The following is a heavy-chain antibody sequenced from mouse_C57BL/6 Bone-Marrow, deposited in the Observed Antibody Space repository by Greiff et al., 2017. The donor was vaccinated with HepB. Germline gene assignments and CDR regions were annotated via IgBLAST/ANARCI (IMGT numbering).Heavy chain of an antibody. CDR2: INPSSGYT. CDR1: GYTFTSYW. Sequence: VQLQQSGAELAKPGASVKLSCKASGYTFTSYWMHWVKQRPGQGLEWIGYINPSSGYTKYNQKFKDKATLTADKSSSTAYMQLSSLTSEDSAVYYCARDYGSSYGAMDYWGQGTSVTVSS. J-gene: IGHJ4*01. V-gene: IGHV1-7*01. D-gene: IGHD1-1*01. CDR3: ARDYGSSYGAMDY.